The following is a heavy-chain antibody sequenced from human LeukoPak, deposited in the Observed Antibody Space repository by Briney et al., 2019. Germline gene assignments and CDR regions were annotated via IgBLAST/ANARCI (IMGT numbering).Heavy chain of an antibody. D-gene: IGHD3-22*01. Sequence: GGSLRLSCAASGVTFSDYYMSWIRQAPGKGLEWVSYISSSGSTIYYADSVKGRFTISRDNAKNSLYLQMNSLRAEDTAVYYCARDRNSDTYYYDSSGYSVDYWGQGTLVTVSS. CDR3: ARDRNSDTYYYDSSGYSVDY. CDR2: ISSSGSTI. CDR1: GVTFSDYY. J-gene: IGHJ4*02. V-gene: IGHV3-11*01.